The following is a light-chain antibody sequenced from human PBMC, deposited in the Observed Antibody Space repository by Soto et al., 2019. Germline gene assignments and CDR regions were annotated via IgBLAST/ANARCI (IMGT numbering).Light chain of an antibody. CDR1: QSISSY. V-gene: IGKV1-39*01. Sequence: DIQMTQSPASLSASLGDRVTITCRASQSISSYLNWYQQKPGKAPKLLIYAASSLQSGVPSRFSCSGSGEELTLTISSLQPEDFATYYCQQSYSTQWTVAQGTKVDIK. J-gene: IGKJ1*01. CDR2: AAS. CDR3: QQSYSTQWT.